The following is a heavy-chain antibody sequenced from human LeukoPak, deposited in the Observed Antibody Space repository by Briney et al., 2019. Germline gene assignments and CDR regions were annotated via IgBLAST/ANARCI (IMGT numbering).Heavy chain of an antibody. V-gene: IGHV3-21*01. CDR3: ARDRGYSYVLALGGDGYFDY. CDR2: ISSSSSYI. Sequence: GGSLRLSCAASGFTFSSYSMNWVRQAPGKGLEWVSCISSSSSYIYYADSAKGRFTISRDNAKNSLHLQMNSLRAEDTAVYYCARDRGYSYVLALGGDGYFDYWGQGTLVTVSS. J-gene: IGHJ4*02. CDR1: GFTFSSYS. D-gene: IGHD5-18*01.